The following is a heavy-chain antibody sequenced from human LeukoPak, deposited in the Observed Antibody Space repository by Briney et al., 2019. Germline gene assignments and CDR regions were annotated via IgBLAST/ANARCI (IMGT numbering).Heavy chain of an antibody. D-gene: IGHD3-10*01. CDR1: GYTFTGYY. J-gene: IGHJ6*04. CDR2: INPNSGGT. CDR3: ARVQNYYGRPLMDV. V-gene: IGHV1-2*06. Sequence: ASVKVSCXASGYTFTGYYMHWVRQAPGQGLEWMGRINPNSGGTNYAQKFQGRVTMTRDTSISTAYMELSRLRSDDTAVYYCARVQNYYGRPLMDVWGKGTTVTVSS.